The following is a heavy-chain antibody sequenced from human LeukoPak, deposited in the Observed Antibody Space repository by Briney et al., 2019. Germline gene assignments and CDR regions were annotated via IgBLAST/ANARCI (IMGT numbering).Heavy chain of an antibody. D-gene: IGHD6-13*01. J-gene: IGHJ5*02. Sequence: SETLSLTCTVSGDSIRGYYLNWIRQPPGKGLEWIGYIYYSGITNYNPSLTSRVTISLDKSKNQFSLKLNSLTAADTAVYYCARDGSAWYGWFDPWGQGIPVTVS. CDR2: IYYSGIT. CDR3: ARDGSAWYGWFDP. CDR1: GDSIRGYY. V-gene: IGHV4-59*13.